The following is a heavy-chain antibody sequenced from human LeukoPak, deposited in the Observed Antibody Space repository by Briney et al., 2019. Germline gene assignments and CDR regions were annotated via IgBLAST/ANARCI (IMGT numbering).Heavy chain of an antibody. Sequence: ASVKVSCKASGYTFTSYGISWVRQAPGQGLEWMGWISAYNGNTNYAQKLQGRVTMTTDTSTSTAYMELRSLRAEDTAVYYCARARIAVAGTRGVYFDYWGQGTLVTVSS. CDR3: ARARIAVAGTRGVYFDY. CDR1: GYTFTSYG. CDR2: ISAYNGNT. V-gene: IGHV1-18*01. J-gene: IGHJ4*02. D-gene: IGHD6-19*01.